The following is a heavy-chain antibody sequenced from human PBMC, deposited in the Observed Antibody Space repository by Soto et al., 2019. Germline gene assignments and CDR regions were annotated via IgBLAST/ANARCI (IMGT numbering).Heavy chain of an antibody. CDR3: ARVGGYCTNGVCYRRWFDP. J-gene: IGHJ5*02. D-gene: IGHD2-8*01. CDR2: IIPIFGTA. V-gene: IGHV1-69*06. Sequence: QVQLVQSGAEVKKPGSSVKVSCTASGGTFSSYAISWVRQAPGQGLEWMGGIIPIFGTANYAQKFQGRVTITADKSTSTAYMELSSLRSEDTAVYYCARVGGYCTNGVCYRRWFDPWGQGTLVTVSS. CDR1: GGTFSSYA.